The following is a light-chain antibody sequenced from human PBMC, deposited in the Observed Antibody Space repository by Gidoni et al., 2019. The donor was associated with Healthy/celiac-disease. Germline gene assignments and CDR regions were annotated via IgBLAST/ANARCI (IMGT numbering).Light chain of an antibody. Sequence: EIVLTQSTGTLSLSPGERATLSCRASQSVSSSYLAWYQQKPGQAPRLLIYGASRRATGIPDRFSGSGSGTDFTLTISRLEPEDFAVYYCQQYGSSLYTFGQGTKLEIK. CDR2: GAS. J-gene: IGKJ2*01. V-gene: IGKV3-20*01. CDR3: QQYGSSLYT. CDR1: QSVSSSY.